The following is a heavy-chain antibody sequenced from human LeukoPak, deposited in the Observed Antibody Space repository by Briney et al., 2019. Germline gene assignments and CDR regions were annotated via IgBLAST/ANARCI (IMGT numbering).Heavy chain of an antibody. D-gene: IGHD3-3*01. J-gene: IGHJ5*02. Sequence: APVKVSCKASGYTFTSHGISWVRQAPGQGLEWMGWIRPYDDNTNYAQKLQGRVTMTTDTSTSTAYMELRSLRSDDTAVYFCARGPYDFWSGSPRSFDPWGQGTLVTVSS. CDR2: IRPYDDNT. CDR1: GYTFTSHG. V-gene: IGHV1-18*01. CDR3: ARGPYDFWSGSPRSFDP.